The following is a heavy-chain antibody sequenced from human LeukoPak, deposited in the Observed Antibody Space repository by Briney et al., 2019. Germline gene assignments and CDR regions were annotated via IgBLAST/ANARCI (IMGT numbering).Heavy chain of an antibody. CDR3: ARIWFLEWLFDY. V-gene: IGHV4-30-4*08. CDR2: IYYSGST. Sequence: SQTLSLTCTVSGGSITSGDYSWSWIRQPPGKGLEWIGYIYYSGSTYYNPSLKSRVTISVDTSKNQFSLMLSSVTAADTAEYYCARIWFLEWLFDYWGQGTLVTVSS. J-gene: IGHJ4*02. D-gene: IGHD3-3*01. CDR1: GGSITSGDYS.